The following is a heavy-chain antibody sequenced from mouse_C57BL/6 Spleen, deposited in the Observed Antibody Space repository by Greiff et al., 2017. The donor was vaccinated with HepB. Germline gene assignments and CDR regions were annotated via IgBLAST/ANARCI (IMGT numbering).Heavy chain of an antibody. CDR2: IHPNSGST. V-gene: IGHV1-64*01. Sequence: QVQLQQSGAELVKPGASVKLSCKASGYTFTSYWMHWVKQRPGQGLEWIGMIHPNSGSTNYNEKFKSKATLTVDKSSSTAYMQLSSLTSEDSAVYYCARAGKMVTTGVDYWGQGTTLTVSS. CDR3: ARAGKMVTTGVDY. CDR1: GYTFTSYW. J-gene: IGHJ2*01. D-gene: IGHD2-2*01.